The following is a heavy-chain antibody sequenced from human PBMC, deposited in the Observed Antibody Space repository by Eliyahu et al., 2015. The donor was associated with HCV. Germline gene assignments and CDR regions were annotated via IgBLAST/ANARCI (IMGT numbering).Heavy chain of an antibody. Sequence: QVQLQESGPGLVKPSQTLSLXXXXSGXSISXGGYYWSWIRQHPGKGLEWIGYIYYSGSTYYNPSLKSRVTISVDTSKNQFSLKLSSVTAADTAVYYCASLQLLWLKEGWFDPWGQGTLVTVSS. D-gene: IGHD3-10*01. CDR1: GXSISXGGYY. J-gene: IGHJ5*02. CDR3: ASLQLLWLKEGWFDP. V-gene: IGHV4-31*03. CDR2: IYYSGST.